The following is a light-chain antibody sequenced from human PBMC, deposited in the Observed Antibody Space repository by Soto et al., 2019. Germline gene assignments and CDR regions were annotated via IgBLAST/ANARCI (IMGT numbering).Light chain of an antibody. CDR1: SSDVGGYHY. J-gene: IGLJ3*02. V-gene: IGLV2-11*01. Sequence: QSALTQPRSVSGSPGQSVTLSCTGTSSDVGGYHYVSWYQHHRGKAPKIIIYDVNKRPSGVPDRFSGSQSGNTASLTISGLQTEDEADYYCSSYTSSSTWVFGGGTKLTVL. CDR3: SSYTSSSTWV. CDR2: DVN.